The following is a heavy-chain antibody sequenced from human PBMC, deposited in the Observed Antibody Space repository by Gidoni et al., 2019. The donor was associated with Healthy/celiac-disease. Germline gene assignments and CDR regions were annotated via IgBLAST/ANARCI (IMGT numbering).Heavy chain of an antibody. CDR2: ISWDGGST. J-gene: IGHJ4*02. Sequence: EVQLVESGGVVVQPGGSLRLAWEASGFTLDDYAMHWVRQAPGKGLEWVSLISWDGGSTYYADSVKGRFTISRDNSKNSLYLQMNSLRAEDTALYYCAKADYFSGREGYFDYWGQGTLVTVSS. V-gene: IGHV3-43D*03. D-gene: IGHD6-19*01. CDR1: GFTLDDYA. CDR3: AKADYFSGREGYFDY.